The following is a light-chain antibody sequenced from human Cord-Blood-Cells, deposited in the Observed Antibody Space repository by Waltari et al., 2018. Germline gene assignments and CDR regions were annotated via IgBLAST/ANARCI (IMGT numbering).Light chain of an antibody. CDR1: SSDVGSYNL. CDR3: CSYAGSSTPVV. V-gene: IGLV2-23*01. Sequence: QSALTQPASVSGSPGQSITLPCTGPSSDVGSYNLVSCYQQHPGKAPKLMIYEGSKRPSGVSNRFSGSKSGNTASLTISGLQAEDEADYYCCSYAGSSTPVVFGGGTKLTVL. J-gene: IGLJ2*01. CDR2: EGS.